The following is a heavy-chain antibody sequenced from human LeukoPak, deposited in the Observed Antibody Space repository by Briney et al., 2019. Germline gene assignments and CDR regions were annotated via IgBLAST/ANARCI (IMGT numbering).Heavy chain of an antibody. CDR3: AKRPFFDY. J-gene: IGHJ4*02. V-gene: IGHV3-23*01. CDR1: GFTLSSYA. CDR2: ISGRGDTT. Sequence: PGGSLRLSCAASGFTLSSYAVNWVRQAPGKGLEWVSGISGRGDTTYYADSVKGRFTVSRDNSKNTLYLQMNSLRAEDTAVYYCAKRPFFDYWGQETLVTVSS.